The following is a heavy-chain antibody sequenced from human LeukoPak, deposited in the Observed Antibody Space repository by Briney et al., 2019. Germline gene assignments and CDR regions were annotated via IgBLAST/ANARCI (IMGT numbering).Heavy chain of an antibody. CDR2: IYHSGST. J-gene: IGHJ3*02. D-gene: IGHD3-10*01. V-gene: IGHV4-30-2*01. CDR1: GGSISSGGYS. Sequence: PSQTLSLTCAVSGGSISSGGYSWSWIRQPPGKGLEWIGYIYHSGSTYYNPSHKSRVTISVDRSKNQFSLKLSSVTAADTAVYYCARGLHRYYYGSGSYSDAFDIWGQGTMVTVSS. CDR3: ARGLHRYYYGSGSYSDAFDI.